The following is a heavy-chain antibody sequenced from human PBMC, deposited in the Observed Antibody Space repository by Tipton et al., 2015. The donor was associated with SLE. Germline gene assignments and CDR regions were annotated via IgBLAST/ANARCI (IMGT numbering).Heavy chain of an antibody. CDR2: IYPSGST. CDR3: ARQDWGYCVGDRCHTVDNWFDP. Sequence: TLSLTCTVSDDSMNNYYWSWVRQPPGKRLEWIGYIYPSGSTNYTPSLKSRVSIAIDTSKKQFSLNLSSVTAADTAVYYCARQDWGYCVGDRCHTVDNWFDPWGQGTLVSVSS. V-gene: IGHV4-4*08. J-gene: IGHJ5*02. CDR1: DDSMNNYY. D-gene: IGHD2-21*02.